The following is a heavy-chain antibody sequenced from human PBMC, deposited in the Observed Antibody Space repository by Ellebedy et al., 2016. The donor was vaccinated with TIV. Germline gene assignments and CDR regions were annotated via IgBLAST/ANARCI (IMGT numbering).Heavy chain of an antibody. Sequence: ASVKVSCKASGYTFTDYYMHWVRQAPGQGLEWMGWINPNSGGTNYAQKFQGRVTMTRDTSISTAYMELSRLRSDDTAVYYCARDLKAVVVVAAYLFDYWGQGTLVTVSS. V-gene: IGHV1-2*02. J-gene: IGHJ4*02. CDR3: ARDLKAVVVVAAYLFDY. CDR2: INPNSGGT. D-gene: IGHD2-15*01. CDR1: GYTFTDYY.